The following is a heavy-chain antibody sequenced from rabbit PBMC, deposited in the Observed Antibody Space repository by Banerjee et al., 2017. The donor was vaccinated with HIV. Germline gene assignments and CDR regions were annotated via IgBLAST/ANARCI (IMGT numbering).Heavy chain of an antibody. Sequence: QEQLVESGGGLVQPEGSLTLTCTASGFSFSSSYYMCWVRQAPGKGLEWIACIYTGSSGTTYYASWAKGRFTISKTSSTTVTLQMTSLTAADMATYFCARQPYGASNLWGQGTLVTVS. CDR3: ARQPYGASNL. D-gene: IGHD2-1*01. CDR2: IYTGSSGTT. CDR1: GFSFSSSYY. J-gene: IGHJ4*01. V-gene: IGHV1S45*01.